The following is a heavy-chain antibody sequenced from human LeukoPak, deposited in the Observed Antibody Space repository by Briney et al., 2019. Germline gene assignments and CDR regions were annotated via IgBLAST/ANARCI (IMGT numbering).Heavy chain of an antibody. CDR1: GGSLSSYY. D-gene: IGHD6-13*01. CDR3: ARVIAAAGPFDY. V-gene: IGHV4-59*01. Sequence: SETLSLTCTVSGGSLSSYYWSWIRQPPGTGLEWIGYIYYSGSTNYNPPLNSRVTISVDTSKNQFSLKLSSVTAADTAVYYCARVIAAAGPFDYWGQGTLVTVSS. CDR2: IYYSGST. J-gene: IGHJ4*02.